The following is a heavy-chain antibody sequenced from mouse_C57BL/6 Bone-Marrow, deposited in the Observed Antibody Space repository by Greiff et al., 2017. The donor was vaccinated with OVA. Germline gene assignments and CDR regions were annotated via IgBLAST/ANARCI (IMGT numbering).Heavy chain of an antibody. J-gene: IGHJ1*03. CDR1: GFSLTSYG. CDR3: ARKGGVYDGYLNWYCDV. Sequence: VQLQESGPGLVQPSQSLSITCTVSGFSLTSYGVHWVRQSPGKGLEWLGVIWSGGSTDYNAAFISRLSISKDNSKSQVFFKMNSLQADDTAIYYCARKGGVYDGYLNWYCDVWGTGTTVTVSS. CDR2: IWSGGST. V-gene: IGHV2-2*01. D-gene: IGHD2-3*01.